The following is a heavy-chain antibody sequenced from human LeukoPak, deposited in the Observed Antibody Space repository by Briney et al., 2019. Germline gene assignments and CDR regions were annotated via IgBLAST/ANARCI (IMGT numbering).Heavy chain of an antibody. CDR1: GFTFSSYA. J-gene: IGHJ4*02. CDR3: ARDQASGSYYKDYFDY. CDR2: ISGSGSST. V-gene: IGHV3-23*01. Sequence: GGSLRLSCAASGFTFSSYAMSWVRQAPGKGLEWVSGISGSGSSTNYADSVKGRFTISRDNSKNTLYLQMNSLRAEDTAVYYCARDQASGSYYKDYFDYWGQGTLVTVSS. D-gene: IGHD1-26*01.